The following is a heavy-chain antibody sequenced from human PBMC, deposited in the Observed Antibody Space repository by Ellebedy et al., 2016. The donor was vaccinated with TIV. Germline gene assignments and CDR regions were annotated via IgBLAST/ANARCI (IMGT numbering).Heavy chain of an antibody. D-gene: IGHD6-13*01. Sequence: GESLKISCAASGFTFSNYAMSWVRQAPGKGLEWVSAISRSGGSTYYAGSVKGRFTISRDNSKDTLYLQMNSLRAKDTAVYYCANVYSSTWADSWGQGTLVTVSS. J-gene: IGHJ4*02. CDR3: ANVYSSTWADS. CDR2: ISRSGGST. V-gene: IGHV3-23*01. CDR1: GFTFSNYA.